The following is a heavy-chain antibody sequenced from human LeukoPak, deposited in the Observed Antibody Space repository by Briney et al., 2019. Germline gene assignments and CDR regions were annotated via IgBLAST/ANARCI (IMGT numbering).Heavy chain of an antibody. D-gene: IGHD6-13*01. CDR2: ISSSGSTT. CDR1: GFTFSSYE. Sequence: GGALRLSCAASGFTFSSYEMNWVRQAPGKGLEWVSYISSSGSTTYYADSVKGRFTISRDNAKNSLYLQMNSLRAEDTAVYYCARDEGSSWKNWFDPWGQGTLVTVSS. V-gene: IGHV3-48*03. CDR3: ARDEGSSWKNWFDP. J-gene: IGHJ5*02.